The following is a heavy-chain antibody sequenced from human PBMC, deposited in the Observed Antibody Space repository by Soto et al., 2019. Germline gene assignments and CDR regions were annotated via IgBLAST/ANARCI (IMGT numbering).Heavy chain of an antibody. CDR3: AGERSDLGGMDV. V-gene: IGHV1-8*01. CDR2: VNPNSGNT. J-gene: IGHJ6*02. CDR1: GYTFTSYD. Sequence: QVQLVQSGAEVKKPGASVKVSCKASGYTFTSYDINWVRQATGQGLEWMGWVNPNSGNTAYAQKFQGRVTMTRNTSISTADMELSSLRSEDTAVYYCAGERSDLGGMDVWGQGTTVTVSS. D-gene: IGHD3-16*01.